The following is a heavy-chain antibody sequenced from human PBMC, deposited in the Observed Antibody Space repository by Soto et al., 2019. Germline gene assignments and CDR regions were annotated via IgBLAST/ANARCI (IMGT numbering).Heavy chain of an antibody. Sequence: ASVKVSCKTSGYTFAAYYIHWIRQAPGQGLEWMGWINPTSGGTVYAQNFQDRVTVTRDTSISTAYMELRRLNSDDTAVYYCARDPDYGDYWGYFFDSWGQGTPVTVSS. J-gene: IGHJ4*02. CDR2: INPTSGGT. CDR1: GYTFAAYY. CDR3: ARDPDYGDYWGYFFDS. D-gene: IGHD4-17*01. V-gene: IGHV1-2*02.